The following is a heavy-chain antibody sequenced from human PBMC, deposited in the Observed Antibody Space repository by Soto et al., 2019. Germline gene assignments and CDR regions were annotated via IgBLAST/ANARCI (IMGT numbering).Heavy chain of an antibody. D-gene: IGHD3-10*01. V-gene: IGHV1-24*01. CDR3: ATDITYGPGREAH. CDR1: GYPFTELS. J-gene: IGHJ4*02. CDR2: YNPEEGET. Sequence: QVQLVQSGAEATKPGASVKVSCKVSGYPFTELSMHWVRQAPGKGLERLGGYNPEEGETMSAQKFQGRLTMTEDISTGTAYMELRSVRSEDTAMYYCATDITYGPGREAHWGQGTLVTVSS.